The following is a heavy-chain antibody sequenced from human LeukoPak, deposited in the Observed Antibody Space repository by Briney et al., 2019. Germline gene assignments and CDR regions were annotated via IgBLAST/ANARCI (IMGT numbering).Heavy chain of an antibody. CDR1: GGSISSSSYY. V-gene: IGHV4-39*07. CDR3: ALNRAVDY. D-gene: IGHD3-10*01. CDR2: IYYSGST. Sequence: SSETLSLTCTVSGGSISSSSYYWGWIRQPPGKGLEWIGSIYYSGSTYYNPSLKSRVTISVDTSKNQFSLKLSSVTAADTAVYYCALNRAVDYWGQGTLVTVSS. J-gene: IGHJ4*02.